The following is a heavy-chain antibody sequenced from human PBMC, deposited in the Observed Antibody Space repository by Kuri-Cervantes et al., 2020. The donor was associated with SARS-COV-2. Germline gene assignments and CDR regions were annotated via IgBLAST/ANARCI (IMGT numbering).Heavy chain of an antibody. J-gene: IGHJ4*02. CDR1: GFTFSSYG. CDR3: ASSVTIFGVVSYYFDY. Sequence: GESLKISCAASGFTFSSYGMHWVRQAPGKGLEWVSYISSSGSTIYYADSVKGRFTISRDNAKNSLYLQMNSLRAEDTAVYYCASSVTIFGVVSYYFDYWGQGTLVTVSS. D-gene: IGHD3-3*01. CDR2: ISSSGSTI. V-gene: IGHV3-48*04.